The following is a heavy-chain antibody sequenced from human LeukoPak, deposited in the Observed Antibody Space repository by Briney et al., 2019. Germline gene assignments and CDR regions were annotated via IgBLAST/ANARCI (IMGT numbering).Heavy chain of an antibody. CDR2: INPDSGAT. Sequence: ASVKVSCKASGYIFIHHYMHWVRQAPGQGLEWVGWINPDSGATNYAQKFQGGVTMTRDTSISTAYMELSGLRSDDTAVYYCAGTGDPAYDAFDIWGQGTLVTVSS. CDR3: AGTGDPAYDAFDI. D-gene: IGHD7-27*01. CDR1: GYIFIHHY. J-gene: IGHJ3*02. V-gene: IGHV1-2*02.